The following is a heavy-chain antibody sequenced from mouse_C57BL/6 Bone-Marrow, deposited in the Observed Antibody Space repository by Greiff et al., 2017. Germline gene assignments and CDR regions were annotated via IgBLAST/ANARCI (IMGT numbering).Heavy chain of an antibody. V-gene: IGHV1-15*01. Sequence: QVHVKQSGAELVRPGASVTLSCKASGYTFTDYEMHWVKQTPVHGLEWIGAIDPETGGTAYNQKFKGKAILTADKSSSTAYMELRSLTSEDSAVYYCTRRGSGYDYWGQGTTLTVSS. CDR3: TRRGSGYDY. CDR1: GYTFTDYE. J-gene: IGHJ2*01. CDR2: IDPETGGT. D-gene: IGHD3-2*02.